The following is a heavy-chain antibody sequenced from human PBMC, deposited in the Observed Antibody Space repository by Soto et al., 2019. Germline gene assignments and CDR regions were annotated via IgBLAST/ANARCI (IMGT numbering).Heavy chain of an antibody. CDR3: ARLGDHRMDFDY. Sequence: SETLSLTCTVSGGSISSSSYYWGWIRQPPGKGLEWIGSIYYSGSTYYNPSLKSRVTISVDTSKNQFSLKLSSVTAADTAVYYCARLGDHRMDFDYWGQGTLVTVSS. CDR2: IYYSGST. CDR1: GGSISSSSYY. J-gene: IGHJ4*02. D-gene: IGHD3-16*01. V-gene: IGHV4-39*01.